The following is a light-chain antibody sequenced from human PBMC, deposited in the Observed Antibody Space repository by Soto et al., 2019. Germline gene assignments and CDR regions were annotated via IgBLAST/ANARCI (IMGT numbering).Light chain of an antibody. CDR3: QQYVISVT. CDR2: GAS. J-gene: IGKJ5*01. CDR1: QTSSGNY. Sequence: EIALTQSPXTLSLSPGARATLSCRASQTSSGNYLSWYQQKPGQAPRILIYGASSRATGIPERFSGSGSGTDFTLTISRLEPQYSAMYYCQQYVISVTFGQGTRLEIK. V-gene: IGKV3-20*01.